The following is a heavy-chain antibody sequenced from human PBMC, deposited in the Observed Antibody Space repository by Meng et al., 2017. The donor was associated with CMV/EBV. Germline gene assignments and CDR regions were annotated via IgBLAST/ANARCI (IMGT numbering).Heavy chain of an antibody. CDR3: AREAIDCSSTSCELDY. J-gene: IGHJ4*02. D-gene: IGHD2-2*01. CDR2: IYYSGST. CDR1: GGSISSSSYY. Sequence: SETLSLTCTVSGGSISSSSYYWGWIRQPPGKGLEWIGSIYYSGSTYYNPSLKCRVTISVDTSKNQFSLKLSSVTAADTAVYYCAREAIDCSSTSCELDYWGQGTLVTVSS. V-gene: IGHV4-39*01.